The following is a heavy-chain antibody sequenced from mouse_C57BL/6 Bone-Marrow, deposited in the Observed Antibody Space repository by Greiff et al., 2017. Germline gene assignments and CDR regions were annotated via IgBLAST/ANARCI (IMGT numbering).Heavy chain of an antibody. J-gene: IGHJ3*01. V-gene: IGHV1-22*01. Sequence: QLQQSGPELVKPGASVKMSCKASGYTFTDYNMHWVKQSHGKSLEWIGYINPNNGGTSYNQKFKGKATLTVNKSSSTAYMELRSLTSEDSAVYYCASQDALRPWFAYWGQGTLVTVSA. D-gene: IGHD1-1*01. CDR2: INPNNGGT. CDR1: GYTFTDYN. CDR3: ASQDALRPWFAY.